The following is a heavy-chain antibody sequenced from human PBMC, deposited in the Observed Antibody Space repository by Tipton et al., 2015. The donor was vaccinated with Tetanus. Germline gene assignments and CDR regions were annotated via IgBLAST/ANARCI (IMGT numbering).Heavy chain of an antibody. CDR1: GGTFSSYA. D-gene: IGHD3-16*01. CDR2: IIPIFGTA. J-gene: IGHJ4*02. CDR3: ARDGGGGVVRSYFDY. Sequence: QLVQSGAEVKKPGSSVKVSCKASGGTFSSYAISWVRQAPGQGLEWMGGIIPIFGTANYAQKFQGRVTITADESTSPAYMELSSLGSGAPAVYYCARDGGGGVVRSYFDYWGQGTLVTVSS. V-gene: IGHV1-69*01.